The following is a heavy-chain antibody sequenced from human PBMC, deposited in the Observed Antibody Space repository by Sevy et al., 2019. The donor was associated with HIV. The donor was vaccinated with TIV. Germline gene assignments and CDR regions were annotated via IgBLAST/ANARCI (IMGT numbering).Heavy chain of an antibody. V-gene: IGHV5-51*01. CDR1: GYSFTSYW. J-gene: IGHJ4*02. Sequence: GESLKISCKGSGYSFTSYWIGWVRQMPGKGLEWMGIIYPGDSDTRYSPSFQGQVTISADKSISTAYLQWSSLKASDTAMYYCARLSGPQGSRYPISVFDYWGQGTLVTVSS. CDR3: ARLSGPQGSRYPISVFDY. D-gene: IGHD6-13*01. CDR2: IYPGDSDT.